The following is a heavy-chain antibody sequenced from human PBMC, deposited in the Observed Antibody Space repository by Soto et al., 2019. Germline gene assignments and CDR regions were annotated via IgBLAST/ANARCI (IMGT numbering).Heavy chain of an antibody. Sequence: GGSLRLSCAASGFTFSSYAMHWVRQAPGKGLEWVAVISYDGSNKYYADSVKGRFTISRDNSKNTLYLQMNSLRAEDTAVYYCARDRRVSRGAILEWSLYYYYAMDVWGQGTPVTVSS. D-gene: IGHD3-3*01. J-gene: IGHJ6*02. CDR2: ISYDGSNK. CDR3: ARDRRVSRGAILEWSLYYYYAMDV. CDR1: GFTFSSYA. V-gene: IGHV3-30-3*01.